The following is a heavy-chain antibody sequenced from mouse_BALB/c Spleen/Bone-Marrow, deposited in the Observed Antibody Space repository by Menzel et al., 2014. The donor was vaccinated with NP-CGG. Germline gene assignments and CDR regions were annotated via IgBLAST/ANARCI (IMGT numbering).Heavy chain of an antibody. CDR3: TRDGKGNYDYAMDN. CDR2: ISSGGSYT. J-gene: IGHJ4*01. Sequence: EVQLVESGGGLVKPGGSLKLSCAASGFTFSSYTMSWVRQTPEKRLEWVATISSGGSYTYCPDSVKGRFTISRDNAKNTLYLQMSSLKSEDTAMYYCTRDGKGNYDYAMDNWGQGTSVTVSS. D-gene: IGHD2-1*01. V-gene: IGHV5-6-4*01. CDR1: GFTFSSYT.